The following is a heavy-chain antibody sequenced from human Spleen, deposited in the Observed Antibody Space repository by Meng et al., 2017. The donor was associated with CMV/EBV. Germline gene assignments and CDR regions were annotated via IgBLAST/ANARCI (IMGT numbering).Heavy chain of an antibody. D-gene: IGHD4-17*01. V-gene: IGHV1-69*05. CDR2: SIPILGTS. Sequence: SGGTISRFAMNWVRQAPGQGLEWLGGSIPILGTSNYARKFLGRVTITTDDSTNTAYLEVRNLKSEDTAVYFCARGFGLTTVTSYFVSWGQGTLVTVSS. CDR1: GGTISRFA. J-gene: IGHJ4*02. CDR3: ARGFGLTTVTSYFVS.